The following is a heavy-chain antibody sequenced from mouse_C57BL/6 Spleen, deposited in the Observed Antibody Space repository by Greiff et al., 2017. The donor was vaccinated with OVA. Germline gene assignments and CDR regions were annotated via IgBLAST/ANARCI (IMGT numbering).Heavy chain of an antibody. D-gene: IGHD1-1*01. V-gene: IGHV1-22*01. J-gene: IGHJ1*03. Sequence: EVQLQQSGPELVKPGASVKMSCKASGYTFTDYNMHWVKQSHGKSLEWIGYINPNNGGTSYNQKFKGKATLTVNKSSSTAYMELRSLTSEDSAVYHCARYYYGSSYGYWYFDVWGTGTTVTVSS. CDR3: ARYYYGSSYGYWYFDV. CDR2: INPNNGGT. CDR1: GYTFTDYN.